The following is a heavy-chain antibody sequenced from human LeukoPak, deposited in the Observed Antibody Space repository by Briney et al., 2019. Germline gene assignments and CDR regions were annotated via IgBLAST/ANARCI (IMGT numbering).Heavy chain of an antibody. J-gene: IGHJ4*02. CDR1: GFRFNTYW. Sequence: GGSLRLSCAASGFRFNTYWMSWVRQAPGKGLEWVANIKQDGNEKYYADSVKGRFTISRDNGKNSLYLQMNSLRAEDTAVYYCARVKWELLHTTWGPPDYWGQGTLVTVSS. CDR2: IKQDGNEK. V-gene: IGHV3-7*01. CDR3: ARVKWELLHTTWGPPDY. D-gene: IGHD1-26*01.